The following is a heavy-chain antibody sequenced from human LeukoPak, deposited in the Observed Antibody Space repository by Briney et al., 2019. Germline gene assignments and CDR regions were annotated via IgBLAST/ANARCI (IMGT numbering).Heavy chain of an antibody. CDR1: GFTGSHNY. CDR2: IWYDGSNK. Sequence: GGSLRLSCAASGFTGSHNYMSWVRQAPGKGLEWVAVIWYDGSNKYYADSVKGRFTISRDNSKNTLYLQMNSLRAEDTAVYYCARDRYYYGSGSYNLDYWGQGTLVTVSS. CDR3: ARDRYYYGSGSYNLDY. J-gene: IGHJ4*02. V-gene: IGHV3-33*08. D-gene: IGHD3-10*01.